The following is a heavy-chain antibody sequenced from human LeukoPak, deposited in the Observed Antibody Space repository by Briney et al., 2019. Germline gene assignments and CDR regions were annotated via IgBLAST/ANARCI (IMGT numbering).Heavy chain of an antibody. CDR1: GFTFSSYA. J-gene: IGHJ6*02. CDR2: ISGSGGST. CDR3: AKDGGPFLGRQPNYYYYYYGMDV. D-gene: IGHD3-16*01. Sequence: GGSLRLSCAASGFTFSSYAMSWVRQAPGKGLEWVSAISGSGGSTYYADSVKGRFTISRDNSKNTLYLQMNSLRAEDTAVYYCAKDGGPFLGRQPNYYYYYYGMDVWGQGTTVTVSS. V-gene: IGHV3-23*01.